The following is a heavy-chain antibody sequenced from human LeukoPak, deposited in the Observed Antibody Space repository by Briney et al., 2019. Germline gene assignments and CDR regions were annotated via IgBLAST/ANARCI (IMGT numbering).Heavy chain of an antibody. Sequence: GGSLRLSCVASGFTFITYSMNWVRQAPGKGLEWVSYISSSSSTIYYADSVKGRFTISRDNAKNSLYLQMNSLRAEDTAVYYCARDKYYYDSSGYSSFDYWGQGTLVTVSS. V-gene: IGHV3-48*01. CDR3: ARDKYYYDSSGYSSFDY. CDR2: ISSSSSTI. J-gene: IGHJ4*02. D-gene: IGHD3-22*01. CDR1: GFTFITYS.